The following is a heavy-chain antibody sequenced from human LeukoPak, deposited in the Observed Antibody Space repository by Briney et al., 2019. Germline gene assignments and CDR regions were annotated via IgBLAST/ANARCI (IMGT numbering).Heavy chain of an antibody. Sequence: PGGSLRLSCAASGFAFRNAWMSWVRQAPGKGLEWVSAIRGSGDITYYADSVKGRFTISRDNSKNTLYLQMNSLRAEDTAIYYCAKISHVTELRVLDYWGQGTLVTVSS. CDR2: IRGSGDIT. V-gene: IGHV3-23*01. J-gene: IGHJ4*02. CDR3: AKISHVTELRVLDY. CDR1: GFAFRNAW. D-gene: IGHD1-7*01.